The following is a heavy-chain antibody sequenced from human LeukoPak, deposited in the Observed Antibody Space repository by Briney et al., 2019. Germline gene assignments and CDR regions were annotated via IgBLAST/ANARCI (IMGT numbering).Heavy chain of an antibody. CDR2: ISSSGSTI. CDR3: ARGRAGEHFDY. Sequence: GGSLRLSCAASGFTFSIYSMTWVRQAPGKGLEWISYISSSGSTIYYADSVEGRFTISRDSAKNSLYLPMNSLRAEDTAVYYCARGRAGEHFDYWGQGTLVTVSS. J-gene: IGHJ4*02. D-gene: IGHD6-19*01. V-gene: IGHV3-48*01. CDR1: GFTFSIYS.